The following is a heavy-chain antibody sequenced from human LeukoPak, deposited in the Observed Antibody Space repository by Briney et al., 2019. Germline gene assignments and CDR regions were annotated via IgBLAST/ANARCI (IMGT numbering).Heavy chain of an antibody. CDR1: GFTFSDYA. CDR3: ARVKNRVGYRGYDLDY. D-gene: IGHD5-12*01. V-gene: IGHV3-30-3*01. Sequence: PGKSLTLSCAASGFTFSDYAMHWVRQAPGKGLEWVAVISYEESIKYYLESVRGRFTVSRDNSKYTGALQMNSLRAEDTAGYYCARVKNRVGYRGYDLDYWGQGNLVTVSS. CDR2: ISYEESIK. J-gene: IGHJ4*02.